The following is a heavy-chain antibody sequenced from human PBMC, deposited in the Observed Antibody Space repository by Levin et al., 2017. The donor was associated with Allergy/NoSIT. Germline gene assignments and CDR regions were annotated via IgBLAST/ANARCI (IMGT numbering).Heavy chain of an antibody. CDR1: GFTFDDYA. Sequence: GGSLRLSCAASGFTFDDYAMHWVRQAPGKGLEWVSGISWNGGSICYADSVKGRFTISRDNAKNSLYLQMNSLRAEDTALYYCAKDMGVGYGDYGCDYWGQGTLVTVSS. J-gene: IGHJ4*02. V-gene: IGHV3-9*01. CDR2: ISWNGGSI. D-gene: IGHD4-17*01. CDR3: AKDMGVGYGDYGCDY.